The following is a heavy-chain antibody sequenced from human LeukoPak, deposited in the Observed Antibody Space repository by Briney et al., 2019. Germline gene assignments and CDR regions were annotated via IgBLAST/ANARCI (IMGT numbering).Heavy chain of an antibody. J-gene: IGHJ4*02. D-gene: IGHD2/OR15-2a*01. Sequence: GGSLRLSCVVSGITFSNAWMSWVRQAPGKGLEWVGCIKIKTDGETTDYGAPVKGRFSISRDDSKNTLYLQMNRLKTEDTAVYFCTTLSRPDDYWGQGTLVTVSS. CDR1: GITFSNAW. CDR3: TTLSRPDDY. CDR2: IKIKTDGETT. V-gene: IGHV3-15*01.